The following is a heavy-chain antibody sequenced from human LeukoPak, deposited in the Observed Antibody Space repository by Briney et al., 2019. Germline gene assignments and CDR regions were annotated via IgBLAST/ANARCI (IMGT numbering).Heavy chain of an antibody. CDR3: ARGYCSGGSCYQGKYYFDY. CDR2: IYYSGST. J-gene: IGHJ4*02. CDR1: GGSISSSSYY. V-gene: IGHV4-39*01. D-gene: IGHD2-15*01. Sequence: KPSETLSLTCTVSGGSISSSSYYWGWIRQPPGKGLEWIGSIYYSGSTYYNPSLKSRVTISVDTSKNQFSLKLSSVTAADTPVYYCARGYCSGGSCYQGKYYFDYWGQGTLVTVSS.